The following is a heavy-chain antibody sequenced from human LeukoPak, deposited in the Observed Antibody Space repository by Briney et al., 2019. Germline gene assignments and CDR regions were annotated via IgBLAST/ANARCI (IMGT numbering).Heavy chain of an antibody. V-gene: IGHV1-18*01. CDR2: ISAYNGNT. J-gene: IGHJ5*02. CDR1: GYTFTSYG. CDR3: ARCRGYCSGGSCYSRWFDP. D-gene: IGHD2-15*01. Sequence: ASVKVSCKASGYTFTSYGISWVRQAPGQGLEWMGWISAYNGNTNYAQKLQGRVTMTKDTSTSTAYMELRSLRSDDTAVYYCARCRGYCSGGSCYSRWFDPWGQGTLVTVSS.